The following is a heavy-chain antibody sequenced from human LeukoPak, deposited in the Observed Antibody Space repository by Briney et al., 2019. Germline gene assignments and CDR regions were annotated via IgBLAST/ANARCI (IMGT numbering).Heavy chain of an antibody. J-gene: IGHJ4*02. CDR1: GGSITSSSYY. CDR2: IYYSGSA. D-gene: IGHD3-3*01. Sequence: SETMSLTCTVSGGSITSSSYYWGWIRQPPGKGLEWIGSIYYSGSAYYNPSLKSRVTISVDTSKNQFSLKVSSVTAADTAVYYCAAGGRYDFWSVYYFDCWGQGTLVTVSS. CDR3: AAGGRYDFWSVYYFDC. V-gene: IGHV4-39*07.